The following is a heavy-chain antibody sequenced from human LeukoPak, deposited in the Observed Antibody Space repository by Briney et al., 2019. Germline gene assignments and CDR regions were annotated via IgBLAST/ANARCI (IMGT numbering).Heavy chain of an antibody. CDR2: ISSSGSTI. V-gene: IGHV3-48*03. CDR1: GFTFSSYE. Sequence: GGSLRLSCAASGFTFSSYEMNWVRQAPGKGLEWVSYISSSGSTIYYADSVKGRFTISRDNAKNTLYLQMNSLRAEDTAVYYCARDGDYVDYWGQGTLVTVSS. D-gene: IGHD4-17*01. CDR3: ARDGDYVDY. J-gene: IGHJ4*02.